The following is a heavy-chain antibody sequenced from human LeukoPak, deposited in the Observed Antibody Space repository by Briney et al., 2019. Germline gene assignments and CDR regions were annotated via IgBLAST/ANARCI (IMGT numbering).Heavy chain of an antibody. CDR3: AKLMGALTRLSSFDY. CDR2: ISDSGGST. CDR1: GFTFSSYA. D-gene: IGHD1-26*01. J-gene: IGHJ4*02. Sequence: GASLRLSCAASGFTFSSYAMSWVRQAPGKGLEWVSAISDSGGSTYYADSVKGRFTISRDNSKNTLYLQMNSLRAEDTAVYYCAKLMGALTRLSSFDYWGQGTLVTVSS. V-gene: IGHV3-23*01.